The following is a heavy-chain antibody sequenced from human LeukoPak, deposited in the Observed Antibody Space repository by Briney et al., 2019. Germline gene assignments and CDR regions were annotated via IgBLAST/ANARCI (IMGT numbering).Heavy chain of an antibody. Sequence: PSETLSLTCAVYGGSFSGYYWSWIRQPPGKGLEWIGEINHSGSTNYNPSLKSRVTISVDTSKNQFSLKLSSVTAADTAVYYCASVPSEMAELDTWGQGTLVTVSS. CDR2: INHSGST. J-gene: IGHJ5*02. CDR3: ASVPSEMAELDT. V-gene: IGHV4-34*01. CDR1: GGSFSGYY. D-gene: IGHD5-24*01.